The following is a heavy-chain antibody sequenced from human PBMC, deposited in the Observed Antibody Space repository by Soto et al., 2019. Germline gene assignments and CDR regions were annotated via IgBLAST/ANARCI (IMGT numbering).Heavy chain of an antibody. Sequence: GASVKVSCKASGYTFTSYDINWVRQATGQGLEWMGWMNPNSGNTGYAQKFQGRVTMTRNTSISTAYMELSSLRSEDTAVYYCARFGRITIFGVVASYYYGMDVWGQGTXVTVSS. J-gene: IGHJ6*02. CDR1: GYTFTSYD. CDR2: MNPNSGNT. D-gene: IGHD3-3*01. CDR3: ARFGRITIFGVVASYYYGMDV. V-gene: IGHV1-8*01.